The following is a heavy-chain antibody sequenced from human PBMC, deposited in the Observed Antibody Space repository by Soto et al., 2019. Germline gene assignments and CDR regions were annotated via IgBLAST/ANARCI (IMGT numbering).Heavy chain of an antibody. CDR1: GFSFSAYG. V-gene: IGHV3-30*18. Sequence: QVELVESGGGVVQPGRSLRLSCEASGFSFSAYGMHWVRQAPGKGLEWVAAISHDGNDRYYADSVKGRFTISRDNSKNTLYLQMNSLKSEDAAIYYCPKGTAVHSQLFASWGQGTLVTVSS. D-gene: IGHD6-13*01. CDR3: PKGTAVHSQLFAS. CDR2: ISHDGNDR. J-gene: IGHJ5*01.